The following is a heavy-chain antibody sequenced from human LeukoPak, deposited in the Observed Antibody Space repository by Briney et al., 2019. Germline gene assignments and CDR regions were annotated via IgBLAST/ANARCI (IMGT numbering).Heavy chain of an antibody. J-gene: IGHJ6*02. CDR3: IRGAASGSYYGFDV. CDR2: IRSKANNYAT. D-gene: IGHD1-26*01. V-gene: IGHV3-73*01. Sequence: GGSLRLSCAASRFTLSGSTIHWVRQASGKGLEWVGRIRSKANNYATAYATSVKGRFTLSRDDSKNTAYLQMNSLKTEDTAVYYCIRGAASGSYYGFDVWGQGATVTVSS. CDR1: RFTLSGST.